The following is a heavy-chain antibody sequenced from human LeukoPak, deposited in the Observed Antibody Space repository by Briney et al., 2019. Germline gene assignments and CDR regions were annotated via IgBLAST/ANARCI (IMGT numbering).Heavy chain of an antibody. D-gene: IGHD3-3*01. Sequence: GASVKVSCKASGYTFTSYAMHWVRQAPGQRLEWMGWINAGNGNTKYSQKFQGRVTITRDTSASTAYMELSSLRSEDTAVYYCAGQYYDFWSGFHYYYYYGMDVWGQGTTVTVSS. V-gene: IGHV1-3*01. J-gene: IGHJ6*02. CDR3: AGQYYDFWSGFHYYYYYGMDV. CDR2: INAGNGNT. CDR1: GYTFTSYA.